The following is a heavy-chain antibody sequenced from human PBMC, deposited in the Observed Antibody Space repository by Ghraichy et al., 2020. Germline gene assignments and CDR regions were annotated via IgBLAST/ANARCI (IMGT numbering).Heavy chain of an antibody. V-gene: IGHV4-31*03. D-gene: IGHD4-17*01. CDR2: IYYSGST. CDR3: ATHYDYGDLSRFDY. CDR1: GGSISSGGYY. J-gene: IGHJ4*02. Sequence: SETLSLTCTVSGGSISSGGYYWSWIRQHPGKGLEWIGYIYYSGSTYYNPSLKSRVTISVDTSKNQFSLKLSSVTAADTAVYYCATHYDYGDLSRFDYWGQGTLVTVSS.